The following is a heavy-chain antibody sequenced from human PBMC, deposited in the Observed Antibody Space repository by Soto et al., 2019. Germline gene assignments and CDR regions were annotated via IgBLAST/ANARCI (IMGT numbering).Heavy chain of an antibody. CDR2: ISGSGGST. D-gene: IGHD3-10*01. V-gene: IGHV3-23*01. CDR1: GFTFSSYA. CDR3: AKGGSGFGELFGYYYYYYMDV. J-gene: IGHJ6*03. Sequence: GGSLRLSCAASGFTFSSYAMSWVRQAPGKGLEWVSAISGSGGSTYYADSVKGRFTISRDNSKNTLYLQMNSLRAEDTAVYYCAKGGSGFGELFGYYYYYYMDVWGKGTTVTVSS.